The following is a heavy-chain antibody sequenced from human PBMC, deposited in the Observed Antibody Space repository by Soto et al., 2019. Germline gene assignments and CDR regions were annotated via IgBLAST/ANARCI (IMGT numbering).Heavy chain of an antibody. J-gene: IGHJ4*02. D-gene: IGHD3-16*01. CDR3: AKDRLAGGFDY. Sequence: GGSLRLSCAASGFTFSNYAMSWVRQAPGKGLEWVSLVSATAGTTYYTDSVKGRITISRDNSRNTVYLQMNSLRADDMAVYYCAKDRLAGGFDYWGQGTLVTVLL. V-gene: IGHV3-23*01. CDR1: GFTFSNYA. CDR2: VSATAGTT.